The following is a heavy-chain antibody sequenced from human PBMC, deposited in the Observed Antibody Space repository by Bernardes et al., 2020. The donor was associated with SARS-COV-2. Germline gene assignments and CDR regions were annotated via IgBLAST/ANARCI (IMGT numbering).Heavy chain of an antibody. V-gene: IGHV4-59*01. Sequence: SETLSFTCSVSNSPINNYHWSWIRQSPGKGLEWIGYIHYSGSTDYNPSLKSRVTMSVDVSKNQFSLKLSSVTAADTAVYYCATLNGARGLLLDYWGQGTLVTVSS. CDR2: IHYSGST. CDR3: ATLNGARGLLLDY. J-gene: IGHJ4*02. CDR1: NSPINNYH. D-gene: IGHD7-27*01.